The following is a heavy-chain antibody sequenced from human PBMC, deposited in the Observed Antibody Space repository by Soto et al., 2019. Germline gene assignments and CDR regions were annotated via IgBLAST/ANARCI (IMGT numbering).Heavy chain of an antibody. D-gene: IGHD1-26*01. Sequence: QAQLVQSGAEVKEPGASVKVSCKASGYTFTNYDISWVRLATGQGLEWMGWMNPNSANTGYAQKFQGRVTMTRDTSINTAYMELSSLRSEDTAIYYCARMSTSGTLNWFDPWGQGTLVTVSS. CDR1: GYTFTNYD. J-gene: IGHJ5*02. CDR3: ARMSTSGTLNWFDP. CDR2: MNPNSANT. V-gene: IGHV1-8*01.